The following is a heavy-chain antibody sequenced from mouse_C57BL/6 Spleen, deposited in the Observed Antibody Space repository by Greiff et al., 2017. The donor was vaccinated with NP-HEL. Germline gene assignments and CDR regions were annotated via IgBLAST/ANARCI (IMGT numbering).Heavy chain of an antibody. CDR1: GYTFTSYW. J-gene: IGHJ3*01. CDR2: IDPSDSYT. D-gene: IGHD2-4*01. V-gene: IGHV1-69*01. Sequence: VQLQQPGAELVMPGASVKLSCKASGYTFTSYWMHWVKQRPGQGLEWIGEIDPSDSYTNYNQKFKGKSTLTVDKSSSTAYMQLSSLTSEDSAVYYCARSMITTRGGFADWGQGPLVTASA. CDR3: ARSMITTRGGFAD.